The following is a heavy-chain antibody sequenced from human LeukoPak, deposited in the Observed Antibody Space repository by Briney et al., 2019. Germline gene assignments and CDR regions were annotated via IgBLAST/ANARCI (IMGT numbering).Heavy chain of an antibody. J-gene: IGHJ6*02. CDR2: IYSAGST. CDR3: ARARYCANTICHIGGGLDV. CDR1: EFTVSTNY. Sequence: PGGSLRLSCAASEFTVSTNYMSWVRQAPGKGLEWVSIIYSAGSTYYADSVKGRFTISRDNVRDSVYLQMTIVRAEDAAVYYCARARYCANTICHIGGGLDVWGPGTTVTVSS. D-gene: IGHD2-8*01. V-gene: IGHV3-66*01.